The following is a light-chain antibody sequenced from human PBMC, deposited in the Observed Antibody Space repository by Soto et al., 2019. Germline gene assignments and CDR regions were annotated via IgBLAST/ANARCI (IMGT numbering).Light chain of an antibody. Sequence: QSALTQPASVSGSPGQSITISCTGTSSDVGGYNYVSWYQQHPGKAPKLMIYDVSNRPSGVSNRFSASKSGNTASLTISGLQADDEADYCCSSYTSSSTLVFGGGTKLTVL. CDR1: SSDVGGYNY. J-gene: IGLJ2*01. CDR2: DVS. CDR3: SSYTSSSTLV. V-gene: IGLV2-14*01.